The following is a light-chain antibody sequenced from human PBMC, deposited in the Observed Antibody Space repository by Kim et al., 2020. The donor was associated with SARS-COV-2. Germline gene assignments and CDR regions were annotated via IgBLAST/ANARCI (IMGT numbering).Light chain of an antibody. V-gene: IGKV3-20*01. J-gene: IGKJ2*01. CDR2: GAS. Sequence: SPGERAPLSCRASQSVSTSYLAWYQQKPGQAPRLLIYGASRRAIGIPDRFSGSGSGTDFTLTISRLEPEDFAMYYCQQYDNSPMYTFGQGTKLEIK. CDR1: QSVSTSY. CDR3: QQYDNSPMYT.